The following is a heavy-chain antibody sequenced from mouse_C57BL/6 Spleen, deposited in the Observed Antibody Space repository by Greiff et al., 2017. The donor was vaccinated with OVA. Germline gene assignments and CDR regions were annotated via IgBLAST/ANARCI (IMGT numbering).Heavy chain of an antibody. CDR3: ARRGLLQWYFDV. V-gene: IGHV5-16*01. J-gene: IGHJ1*03. CDR1: GFTFSDYY. CDR2: INYDGSST. D-gene: IGHD2-3*01. Sequence: EVKLMESEGGLVQPGSSMKLSCTASGFTFSDYYMAWVRQVPEKGLEWVANINYDGSSTYYLDSLKSRFIISRDNAKNILYLQMSSLKSEDTATYYCARRGLLQWYFDVWGTGTTVTVSS.